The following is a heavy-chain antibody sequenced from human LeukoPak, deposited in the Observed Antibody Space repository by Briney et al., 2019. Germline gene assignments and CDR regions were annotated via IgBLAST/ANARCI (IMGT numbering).Heavy chain of an antibody. CDR3: ARHDAVTTSELFDY. Sequence: PSETLSLTCSVSGGSISSYYWGWIRQPPGRGLDYIGFIHFSGSTNYNPSLEGRVTISADTSTNQFSLKLRSVTAADTAVYYCARHDAVTTSELFDYWGQGTLVTVSS. V-gene: IGHV4-59*08. J-gene: IGHJ4*02. CDR2: IHFSGST. CDR1: GGSISSYY. D-gene: IGHD4-17*01.